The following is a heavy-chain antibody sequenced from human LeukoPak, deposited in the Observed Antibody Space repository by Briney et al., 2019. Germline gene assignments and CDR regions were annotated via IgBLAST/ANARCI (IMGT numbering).Heavy chain of an antibody. Sequence: SETLSLTCAVYGGSFSGYYWSWIRQPPGKGLEWIGEINHSGSTNYNPSLKSRVTISVDTSKNQFSLKLSSVTAADTAVYYCARAGRIGAAGLIDYWGQGTLVTVSS. V-gene: IGHV4-34*01. CDR2: INHSGST. D-gene: IGHD6-13*01. CDR1: GGSFSGYY. CDR3: ARAGRIGAAGLIDY. J-gene: IGHJ4*02.